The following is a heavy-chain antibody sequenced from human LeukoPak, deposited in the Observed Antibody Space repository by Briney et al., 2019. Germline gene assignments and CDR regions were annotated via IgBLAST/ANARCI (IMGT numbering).Heavy chain of an antibody. CDR3: ARGRDYVWGSYRYFDY. CDR2: INHSGST. J-gene: IGHJ4*02. CDR1: GGSFSGYY. Sequence: SETLSLTCAVYGGSFSGYYWSWIRQPPGKGLEWIGEINHSGSTNYNPSLESRVTISVDTSKNQFSLKLSSVTAADTAVYYCARGRDYVWGSYRYFDYWGQGTLVTVSS. V-gene: IGHV4-34*01. D-gene: IGHD3-16*02.